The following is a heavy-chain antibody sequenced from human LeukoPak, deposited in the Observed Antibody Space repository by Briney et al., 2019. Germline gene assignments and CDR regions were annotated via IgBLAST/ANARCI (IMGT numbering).Heavy chain of an antibody. V-gene: IGHV1-3*01. J-gene: IGHJ6*02. CDR2: INAGNGNT. CDR1: GYTFTSYA. Sequence: ASVKVSCKASGYTFTSYAMHWVRQAPGQRLEWMGWINAGNGNTKYSQKFQGRVTITRDTSASTAYMELSSLRSEDTAVYYCARALLLWFGELDYGMDVWGQGTTATVSS. D-gene: IGHD3-10*01. CDR3: ARALLLWFGELDYGMDV.